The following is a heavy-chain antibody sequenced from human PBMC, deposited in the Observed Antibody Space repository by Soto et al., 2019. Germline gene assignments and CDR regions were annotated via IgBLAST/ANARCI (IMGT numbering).Heavy chain of an antibody. CDR1: GFSLSTSGVG. D-gene: IGHD1-26*01. CDR2: IYWDDDK. V-gene: IGHV2-5*02. Sequence: QITLKESGPTLVKPTQTLTLTCSFSGFSLSTSGVGVGWIRQPPGKALEWLALIYWDDDKRYSPSLKSRLTITKDTSKNQVVLTMTNMDPVHTATYYCAHRRSGRVVYYFDYWGQGTLVTVSS. J-gene: IGHJ4*02. CDR3: AHRRSGRVVYYFDY.